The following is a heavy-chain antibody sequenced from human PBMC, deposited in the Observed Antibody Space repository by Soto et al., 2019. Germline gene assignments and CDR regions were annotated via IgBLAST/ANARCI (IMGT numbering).Heavy chain of an antibody. CDR2: ISPIFGTA. Sequence: QVQLVQSGAEVKKPGSSVKVSCKASGGTFSSYAISWVRQAPGQGLEWMGGISPIFGTANYAQKFQGRVTITADESTSTAYMELSSLRSEDTAVYYCASPPPNCSGGSCYPSDWFDPWGQGTLVTVSS. CDR3: ASPPPNCSGGSCYPSDWFDP. CDR1: GGTFSSYA. J-gene: IGHJ5*02. D-gene: IGHD2-15*01. V-gene: IGHV1-69*01.